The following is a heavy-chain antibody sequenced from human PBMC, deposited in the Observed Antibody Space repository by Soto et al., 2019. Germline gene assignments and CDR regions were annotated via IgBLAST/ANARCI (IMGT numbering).Heavy chain of an antibody. CDR3: AKEVVT. Sequence: PGGSLRLSCAASGFTFSSYGMHWVRQAPGKGLEWVAVISYDGSNKYYADSVKGRFTISRDNSKNTLYLQMSSLRAEDTAVYYCAKEVVTWGQGTLVTVSS. J-gene: IGHJ5*02. V-gene: IGHV3-30*18. CDR1: GFTFSSYG. CDR2: ISYDGSNK. D-gene: IGHD2-15*01.